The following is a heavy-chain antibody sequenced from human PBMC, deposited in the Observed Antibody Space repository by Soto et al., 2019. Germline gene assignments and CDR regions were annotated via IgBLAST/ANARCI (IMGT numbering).Heavy chain of an antibody. D-gene: IGHD1-1*01. CDR1: GGSISSGGYY. V-gene: IGHV4-31*03. CDR3: ARATPVQLERLGGWFDP. CDR2: IYYSGST. J-gene: IGHJ5*02. Sequence: SETLSLTCTVSGGSISSGGYYWSWIRQHPGKGLEWIGYIYYSGSTYYNPSLKSRVTISVDTSKNQFSLKLSSVTAADTAVYYCARATPVQLERLGGWFDPWGQGTLVTVSS.